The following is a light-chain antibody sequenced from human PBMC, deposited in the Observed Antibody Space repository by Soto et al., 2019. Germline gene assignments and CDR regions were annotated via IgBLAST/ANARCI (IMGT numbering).Light chain of an antibody. CDR1: QSVSSSY. J-gene: IGKJ1*01. V-gene: IGKV3-20*01. CDR2: GAS. Sequence: IVLTQSPGTLSLSPGERATLSFRASQSVSSSYLAWYQQKPGQAPRLLIYGASSRATGIPDRFSGSGSGTDFTLTISRLEPEDFAVYYCQQYGSSSWTFGQGTKV. CDR3: QQYGSSSWT.